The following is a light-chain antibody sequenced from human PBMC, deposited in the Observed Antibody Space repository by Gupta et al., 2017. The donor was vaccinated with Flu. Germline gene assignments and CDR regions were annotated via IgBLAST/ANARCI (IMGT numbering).Light chain of an antibody. Sequence: EIGLTVSLGRLSLSPGERATLSCRASQSFSNNYLAWYQQKSGQAPRLIIYGASSRATGIPDRFSGSGSGTDFTLTISRLEPEDFAVYYCQQYGDSRTFGGGTKVEIK. CDR3: QQYGDSRT. V-gene: IGKV3-20*01. CDR1: QSFSNNY. CDR2: GAS. J-gene: IGKJ4*01.